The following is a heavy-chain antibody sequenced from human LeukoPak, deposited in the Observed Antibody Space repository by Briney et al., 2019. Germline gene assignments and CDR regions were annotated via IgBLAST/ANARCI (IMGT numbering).Heavy chain of an antibody. Sequence: PGGSLRLSCAASGFTFSSYAMSWVRQAPGKGLEWVSAISGSGGSTYYADSVKGRFTISRDNSKNTLYLQMNSLRAEDTAVYYCAKDLHCSSTSCYDHYWGQGTLVTVSS. V-gene: IGHV3-23*01. CDR3: AKDLHCSSTSCYDHY. J-gene: IGHJ4*02. CDR1: GFTFSSYA. CDR2: ISGSGGST. D-gene: IGHD2-2*01.